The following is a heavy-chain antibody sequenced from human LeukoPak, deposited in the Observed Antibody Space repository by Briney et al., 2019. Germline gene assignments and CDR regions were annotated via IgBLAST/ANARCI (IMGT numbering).Heavy chain of an antibody. Sequence: PGGSLRLSCAASGFTVSSNYMSWVRQAPGKGLEWVSVIYSGGSTYYADSVKGRFTISRDNSKNTLYLQMNSLRAEDTAVYYCARHSSSWSSVDNWFDPWGQGTLVTVSS. J-gene: IGHJ5*02. D-gene: IGHD6-13*01. CDR3: ARHSSSWSSVDNWFDP. V-gene: IGHV3-53*01. CDR2: IYSGGST. CDR1: GFTVSSNY.